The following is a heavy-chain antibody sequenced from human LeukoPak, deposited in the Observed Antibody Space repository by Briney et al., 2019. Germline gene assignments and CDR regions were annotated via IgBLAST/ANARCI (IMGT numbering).Heavy chain of an antibody. CDR1: GYTFTSYD. D-gene: IGHD6-13*01. V-gene: IGHV1-8*01. J-gene: IGHJ4*02. CDR2: MNLNSGNT. CDR3: AREGVITSAGFFDY. Sequence: ASVKVSCKASGYTFTSYDINWARQATGQGLEWMGWMNLNSGNTGYAQKFQGRVTMTRNTSISTAYMELSSLRSEDTAVYYCAREGVITSAGFFDYWGQGTLVTVSS.